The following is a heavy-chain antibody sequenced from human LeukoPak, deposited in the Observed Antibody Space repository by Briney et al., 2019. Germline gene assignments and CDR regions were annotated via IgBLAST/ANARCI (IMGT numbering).Heavy chain of an antibody. D-gene: IGHD3-3*01. CDR3: AKRLLTIFGVEDAFDI. V-gene: IGHV3-23*01. Sequence: PGGSLRLSCAASGFTFSSYAMSWVRQAPGKGLEWVSAISGSGGSTYYADSVKGRFTISRDNSKNTLYLQMNSLRAEDTAVYYCAKRLLTIFGVEDAFDIWGQGTMVTVSS. J-gene: IGHJ3*02. CDR2: ISGSGGST. CDR1: GFTFSSYA.